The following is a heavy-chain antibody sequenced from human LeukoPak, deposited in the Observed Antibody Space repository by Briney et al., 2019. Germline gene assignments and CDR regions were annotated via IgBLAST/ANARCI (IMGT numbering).Heavy chain of an antibody. J-gene: IGHJ5*02. Sequence: GGSLRLSCVASGFTYSSYWMSWVRQAPGKGLVRVSRIYVDGRTTNYADSVKGRFTISRDNAKNTVYLEMNSLSVEDTATYYCIRDFRSADLWGQGTLVTVTS. CDR1: GFTYSSYW. CDR3: IRDFRSADL. CDR2: IYVDGRTT. V-gene: IGHV3-74*01.